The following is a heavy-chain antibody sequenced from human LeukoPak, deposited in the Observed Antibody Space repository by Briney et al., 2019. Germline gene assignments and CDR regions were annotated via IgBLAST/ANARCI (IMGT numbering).Heavy chain of an antibody. CDR3: ARAGGTSWADY. D-gene: IGHD6-13*01. Sequence: GGSLRLSCAASGFTFSDHYMDWVRQAPGKGLEWVANVKQDGTEKFYVDSVKGRFTISRDNGKNSLYLQMNSLRVEDTAIYYCARAGGTSWADYWGQGTLVTVSS. CDR1: GFTFSDHY. V-gene: IGHV3-7*01. J-gene: IGHJ4*02. CDR2: VKQDGTEK.